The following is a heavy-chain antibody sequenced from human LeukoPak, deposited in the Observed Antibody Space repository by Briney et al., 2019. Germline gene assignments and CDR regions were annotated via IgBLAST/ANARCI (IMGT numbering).Heavy chain of an antibody. CDR3: AKDGRGGMDV. D-gene: IGHD1-1*01. J-gene: IGHJ6*04. CDR1: GFTFSSYG. CDR2: ISYDGSNK. V-gene: IGHV3-30*18. Sequence: QPGGSLRLSCAASGFTFSSYGMHWVRQAPGKGLEWVAVISYDGSNKYYADSVKGRFTISRDNSKNTLYLQMNSLRAEDTVVYYCAKDGRGGMDVWGKGTTVTVSS.